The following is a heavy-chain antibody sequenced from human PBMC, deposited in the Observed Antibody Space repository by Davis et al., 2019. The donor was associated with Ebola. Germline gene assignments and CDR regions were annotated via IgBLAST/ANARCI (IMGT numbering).Heavy chain of an antibody. CDR1: GGSISSGGYY. D-gene: IGHD5-12*01. CDR2: IYHSGST. CDR3: ARDGGYSGYDSGSYGY. J-gene: IGHJ4*02. Sequence: MPSETLSLTCTVSGGSISSGGYYWSWIRQPPGKGLEWIGEIYHSGSTNYNPSLKSRVTISVDKSKNQFSLKLSSVTAADTAVYYCARDGGYSGYDSGSYGYWGQGTLVTVSS. V-gene: IGHV4-39*07.